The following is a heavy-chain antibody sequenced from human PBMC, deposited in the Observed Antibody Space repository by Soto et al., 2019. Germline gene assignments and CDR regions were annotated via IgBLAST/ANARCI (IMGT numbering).Heavy chain of an antibody. CDR2: INPNSGGT. CDR3: ARGGSSSPGYYYYYYGMDV. CDR1: GYTFTGYY. Sequence: AAVKVSCKASGYTFTGYYMHWVRQAPGQGLEWMGWINPNSGGTNYAQKFQGWVTMTRDTSISTAYMELSRLRSDDTAVYYCARGGSSSPGYYYYYYGMDVWGQGTTVTVSS. V-gene: IGHV1-2*04. J-gene: IGHJ6*02. D-gene: IGHD6-6*01.